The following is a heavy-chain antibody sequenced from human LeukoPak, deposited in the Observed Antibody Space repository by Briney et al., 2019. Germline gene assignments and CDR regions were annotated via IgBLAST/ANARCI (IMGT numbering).Heavy chain of an antibody. J-gene: IGHJ6*02. CDR2: IYPGDSDT. D-gene: IGHD6-13*01. V-gene: IGHV5-51*01. CDR1: GYSFTSYW. Sequence: GESLQISCQGSGYSFTSYWIGWVRQMPGKGLEWMGIIYPGDSDTRYSPSFQGQVTISADKSISTAYLQWSSLKASDTAMYYCARAQQQLAYYYYGMDVWGQGTTVTVSS. CDR3: ARAQQQLAYYYYGMDV.